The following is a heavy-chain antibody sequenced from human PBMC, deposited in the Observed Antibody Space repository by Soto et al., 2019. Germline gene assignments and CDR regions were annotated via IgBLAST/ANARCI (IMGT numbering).Heavy chain of an antibody. CDR3: ASLYGSGSYYRDY. D-gene: IGHD3-10*01. Sequence: QVQLVQSGAEVKKPGASVKVSCKASGYTFTSYAMHWVRQAPGQRLEWMGWINAGNGNTKYSQKFQGRVTITRDTSASPAYMELSSLRSEDTAVYYCASLYGSGSYYRDYWGQGTLVTVSS. J-gene: IGHJ4*02. CDR1: GYTFTSYA. V-gene: IGHV1-3*01. CDR2: INAGNGNT.